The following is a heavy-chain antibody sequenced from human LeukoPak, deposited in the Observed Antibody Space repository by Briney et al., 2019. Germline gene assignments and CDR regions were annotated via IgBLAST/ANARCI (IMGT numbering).Heavy chain of an antibody. J-gene: IGHJ6*03. CDR3: AKGQRLRPNYYYYMDV. CDR1: GFTFSSYG. V-gene: IGHV3-30*02. CDR2: IRYDGSNK. D-gene: IGHD4-17*01. Sequence: GSXRLSCAASGFTFSSYGMHWVRQAPGKGLEWVAFIRYDGSNKYYADSVKGRFTISRDNSKNTLYLQMNSLRAEDTAVYYCAKGQRLRPNYYYYMDVWGEGTTVTVSS.